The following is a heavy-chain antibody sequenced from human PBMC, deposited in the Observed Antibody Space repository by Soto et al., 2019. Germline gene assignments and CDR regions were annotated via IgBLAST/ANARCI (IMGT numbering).Heavy chain of an antibody. CDR2: IYYSGST. J-gene: IGHJ3*02. Sequence: SETLSLTCTVSGGSISSSSYYWGWIRQPPGKGLEWIGSIYYSGSTYYNPSLKSRVTISVDTSKNQFSLKLSSVTAADTAVYYCARRLRYFDWPRGGASDIWGQGTMVTVSS. CDR1: GGSISSSSYY. CDR3: ARRLRYFDWPRGGASDI. V-gene: IGHV4-39*07. D-gene: IGHD3-9*01.